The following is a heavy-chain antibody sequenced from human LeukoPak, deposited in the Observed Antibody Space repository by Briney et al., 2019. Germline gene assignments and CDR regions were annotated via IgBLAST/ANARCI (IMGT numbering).Heavy chain of an antibody. J-gene: IGHJ4*02. CDR2: ISGSGGST. CDR1: GFTFSSYA. D-gene: IGHD6-19*01. CDR3: GSSYSSGWPHYFDY. V-gene: IGHV3-23*01. Sequence: PGGSLRLSCAASGFTFSSYATSWVRQAPGKGLEWVSAISGSGGSTYYADSVKGRFTISRDNFKNTLYLQMNSLRAEDTAVYYCGSSYSSGWPHYFDYWGQGTLVTVSS.